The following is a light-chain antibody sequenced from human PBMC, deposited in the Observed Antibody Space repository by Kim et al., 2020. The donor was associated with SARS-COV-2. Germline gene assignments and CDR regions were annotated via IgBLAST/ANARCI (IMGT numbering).Light chain of an antibody. CDR2: WES. J-gene: IGKJ3*01. V-gene: IGKV4-1*01. CDR3: QQYYNSPFT. CDR1: KSGSSSYNKKNN. Sequence: AAIDCKSSKSGSSSYNKKNNLVWSQQKPGQPPKLLIYWESTRESGVPDRFSGSGSGTDFTLPISSLQAEDVAVYYCQQYYNSPFTFGPGTKVDIK.